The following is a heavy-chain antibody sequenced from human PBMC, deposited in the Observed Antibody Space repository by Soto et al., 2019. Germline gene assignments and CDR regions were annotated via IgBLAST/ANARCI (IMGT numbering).Heavy chain of an antibody. CDR2: IYYSGRT. J-gene: IGHJ4*02. CDR3: ARQRTTVVTQAYFDH. Sequence: SETLSLTCVVSGESISSSSYYWGWIRQPPGKGLEWIGSIYYSGRTYYNPSFKSRVAISIDTSKNQFSLKLSSVTATDTAVYYCARQRTTVVTQAYFDHWGQGALVTVSS. D-gene: IGHD2-21*02. V-gene: IGHV4-39*01. CDR1: GESISSSSYY.